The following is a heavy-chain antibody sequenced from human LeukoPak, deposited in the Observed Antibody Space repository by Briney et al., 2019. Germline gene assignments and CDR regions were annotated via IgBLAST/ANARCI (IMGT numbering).Heavy chain of an antibody. Sequence: ASVKVSCKASGYSFPSYGISWVRQAPGQGPEWMGWISPYNDNTNYAQKFQGRVTITADESTSTAYMELSSLRSEDTAVYYCARVPYSGSFPSFQHWGQGTLVTVSS. CDR1: GYSFPSYG. D-gene: IGHD1-26*01. V-gene: IGHV1-18*01. J-gene: IGHJ1*01. CDR2: ISPYNDNT. CDR3: ARVPYSGSFPSFQH.